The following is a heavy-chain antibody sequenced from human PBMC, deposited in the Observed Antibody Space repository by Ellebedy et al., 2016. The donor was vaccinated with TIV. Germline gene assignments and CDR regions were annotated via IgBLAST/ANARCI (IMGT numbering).Heavy chain of an antibody. Sequence: MPSETLSLTCTVSGGSISSYYWSWVRQPPGKGLEWIGYIYYSRSTNYNPSLKSRVTISVDTSKNQFSLKLSSVTTADTAVYYCAKVVSGSYYFDYWGQGTLVTVSS. CDR2: IYYSRST. D-gene: IGHD1-26*01. J-gene: IGHJ4*02. CDR1: GGSISSYY. V-gene: IGHV4-59*01. CDR3: AKVVSGSYYFDY.